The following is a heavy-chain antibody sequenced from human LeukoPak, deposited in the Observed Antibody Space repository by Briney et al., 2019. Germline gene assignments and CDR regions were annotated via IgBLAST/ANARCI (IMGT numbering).Heavy chain of an antibody. J-gene: IGHJ6*02. D-gene: IGHD3-3*01. V-gene: IGHV3-21*01. CDR2: ISSSSSYI. CDR1: GFTFSSYS. CDR3: ARDCQYYDFWSGYSKALHYGMDV. Sequence: GGSLRLSCAASGFTFSSYSMNWVRQAPGKGLERVSSISSSSSYIYYADSVKGRFTISRDNAKNSLYLQMNSLRAEDTAVYYCARDCQYYDFWSGYSKALHYGMDVWGQGTTVTVSS.